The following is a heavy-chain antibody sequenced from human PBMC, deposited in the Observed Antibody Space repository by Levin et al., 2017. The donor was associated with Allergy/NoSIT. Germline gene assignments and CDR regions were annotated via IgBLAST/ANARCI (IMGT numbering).Heavy chain of an antibody. CDR3: AKPPSGYPASYFDY. J-gene: IGHJ4*02. CDR2: ISGSGGST. Sequence: GESLKISCAASGFTFSSYAMSWVRQAPGKGLEWVSAISGSGGSTYYADSVKGRFTISRDNSKNTLYLQMNSLRAEDTAVYYCAKPPSGYPASYFDYWGQGTLVTVSS. V-gene: IGHV3-23*01. D-gene: IGHD5-12*01. CDR1: GFTFSSYA.